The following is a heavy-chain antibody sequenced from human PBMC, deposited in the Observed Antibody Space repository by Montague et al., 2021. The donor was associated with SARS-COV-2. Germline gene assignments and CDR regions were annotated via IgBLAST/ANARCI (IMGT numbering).Heavy chain of an antibody. V-gene: IGHV4-59*01. J-gene: IGHJ6*04. Sequence: SETLSLTCTVSGGSISSYYWSWIRLPPGTGLEWIGYIYYSGSTDYSHSLKSRVTISLDTSKNQFALKVTSVTAADTAVYYCARAVSYYNYDLDVWGSGTTVTVSS. CDR3: ARAVSYYNYDLDV. D-gene: IGHD3-10*01. CDR2: IYYSGST. CDR1: GGSISSYY.